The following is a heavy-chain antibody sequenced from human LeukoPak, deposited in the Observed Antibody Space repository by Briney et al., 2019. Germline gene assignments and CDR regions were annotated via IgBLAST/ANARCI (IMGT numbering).Heavy chain of an antibody. CDR3: ARTEYSSSYFYYYYYMDV. CDR2: INHSGST. J-gene: IGHJ6*03. V-gene: IGHV4-34*01. CDR1: GGSFSGYY. D-gene: IGHD6-6*01. Sequence: PSETLSLTCAVYGGSFSGYYWSWIRQPPGKGLEWIGEINHSGSTNYNPSLKSRVTISVDTSKNQFSLKLSSVTAADTAVYYCARTEYSSSYFYYYYYMDVWGKGTTVTVSS.